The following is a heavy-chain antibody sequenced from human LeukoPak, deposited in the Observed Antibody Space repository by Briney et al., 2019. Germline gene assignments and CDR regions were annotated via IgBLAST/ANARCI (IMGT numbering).Heavy chain of an antibody. Sequence: GGSLRPSCAASGFTFSSYAMSWVRQAPGKGLEWVSAISGSGGSTYYADSVKGRFTISRDNAKNSLYLQMNSLRAEDTAVYYCARKGGYDFWSGRFGAFDIWGQGTMVTVSS. V-gene: IGHV3-23*01. D-gene: IGHD3-3*01. CDR2: ISGSGGST. CDR3: ARKGGYDFWSGRFGAFDI. CDR1: GFTFSSYA. J-gene: IGHJ3*02.